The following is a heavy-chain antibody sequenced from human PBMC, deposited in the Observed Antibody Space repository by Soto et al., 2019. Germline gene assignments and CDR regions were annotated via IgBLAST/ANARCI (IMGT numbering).Heavy chain of an antibody. J-gene: IGHJ4*02. CDR3: ARQIYDSDTGPNFQYYFDS. V-gene: IGHV5-10-1*01. D-gene: IGHD3-22*01. CDR2: IDPSDSQT. CDR1: GYSFAGYW. Sequence: GESLKISCKGSGYSFAGYWITWVRQKPGKGLEWMGRIDPSDSQTYYSPSFRGHVTISVTKSITTVFLQWSSLRASDTAMYHCARQIYDSDTGPNFQYYFDSWGQGTPVTVSS.